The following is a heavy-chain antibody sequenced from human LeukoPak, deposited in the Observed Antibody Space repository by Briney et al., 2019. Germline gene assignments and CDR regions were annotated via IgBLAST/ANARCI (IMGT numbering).Heavy chain of an antibody. Sequence: SETLSLTCAVYGGSFSGYYWSWIRQPPGKGLEWIGEINHRGSTNYNPSLKSRVTISVDTSKNQFSLKLSSVTAADTAVYYCARGGGRIVVVPAAIAASGRAFDYWGQGTLVTVSS. D-gene: IGHD2-2*01. J-gene: IGHJ4*02. V-gene: IGHV4-34*01. CDR1: GGSFSGYY. CDR2: INHRGST. CDR3: ARGGGRIVVVPAAIAASGRAFDY.